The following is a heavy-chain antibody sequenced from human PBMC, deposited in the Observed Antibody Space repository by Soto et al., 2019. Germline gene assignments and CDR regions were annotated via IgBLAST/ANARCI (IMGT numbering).Heavy chain of an antibody. J-gene: IGHJ4*02. CDR3: ARLSDY. Sequence: PGESLKISCRASGYSFPTYWISWVRHMPGKGLEWMGRIDPSDSKTYYSPSFQGHVTISADKSTSTAYLQLNNLKASDTAMYYCARLSDYWGQGTQVAVSS. V-gene: IGHV5-10-1*01. CDR1: GYSFPTYW. CDR2: IDPSDSKT.